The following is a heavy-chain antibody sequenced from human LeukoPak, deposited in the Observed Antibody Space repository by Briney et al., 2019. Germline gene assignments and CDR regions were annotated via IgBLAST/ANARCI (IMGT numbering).Heavy chain of an antibody. CDR2: IFYTGDT. D-gene: IGHD2-15*01. V-gene: IGHV4-59*01. CDR1: GGSIGFYY. Sequence: ASETLSLTCTVSGGSIGFYYWSWIRRPPGKGLEWIGYIFYTGDTDYNPSLKGRVSISVDTSKNQFSLELSSVTAADTALYYCARVGAEYCSGDSCFARVPYYFDLWGQGTLVTVSS. CDR3: ARVGAEYCSGDSCFARVPYYFDL. J-gene: IGHJ4*02.